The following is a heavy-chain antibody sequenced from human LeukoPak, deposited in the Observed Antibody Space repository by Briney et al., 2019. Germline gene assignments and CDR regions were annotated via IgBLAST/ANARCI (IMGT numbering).Heavy chain of an antibody. V-gene: IGHV1-2*06. CDR1: GYTFTGYY. CDR2: INPNGGGT. D-gene: IGHD2-15*01. Sequence: ASVKVSCKASGYTFTGYYMHWVRQAPGQGLEWMGRINPNGGGTNYAQKFQGRVTMTRDTSISTAYMELSRLRSDDTAVYYCARGGYCSGGSCYNPFDYWGQGTLVTVSS. CDR3: ARGGYCSGGSCYNPFDY. J-gene: IGHJ4*02.